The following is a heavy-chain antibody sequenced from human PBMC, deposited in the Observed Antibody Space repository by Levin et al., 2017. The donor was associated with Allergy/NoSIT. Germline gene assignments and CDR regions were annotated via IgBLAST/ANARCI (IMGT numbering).Heavy chain of an antibody. CDR3: ARAPSGSGYSYGHFDY. CDR2: ISAYNGNT. D-gene: IGHD5-18*01. Sequence: ASVKVSCKASGYTFTSYGISWVRQAPGQGLEWMGWISAYNGNTNYAQKLQGRVTMTTDTSTSTAYMELRSLRSDDTAVYYCARAPSGSGYSYGHFDYWGQGTLVTVSS. V-gene: IGHV1-18*01. CDR1: GYTFTSYG. J-gene: IGHJ4*02.